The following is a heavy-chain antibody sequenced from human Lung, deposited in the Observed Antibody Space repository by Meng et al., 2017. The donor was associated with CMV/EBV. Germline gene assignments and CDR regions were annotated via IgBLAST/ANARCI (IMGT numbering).Heavy chain of an antibody. CDR1: GFSFSTFT. V-gene: IGHV3-23*01. CDR2: FDVNGGAT. D-gene: IGHD2-15*01. J-gene: IGHJ3*01. CDR3: AKGVTSGAPYRAFDL. Sequence: GGSLRLSCAASGFSFSTFTMGWVRQAPGKGLEWVSTFDVNGGATFYSDSVKGRFTISRDTSENTLYLQMNSLRVDDTALYYCAKGVTSGAPYRAFDLLGQGTKVXVSS.